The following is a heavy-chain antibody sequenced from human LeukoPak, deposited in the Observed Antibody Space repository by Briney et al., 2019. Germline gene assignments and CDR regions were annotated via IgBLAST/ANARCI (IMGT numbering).Heavy chain of an antibody. V-gene: IGHV4-34*01. CDR3: ARRWNYGRNYYIDV. D-gene: IGHD1-7*01. CDR1: GGSFSNYY. CDR2: INDSGTI. Sequence: PSETLSLTCAVYGGSFSNYYWSWISQPPGKGLEXSGEINDSGTINYNPSLMSRVTISVDKSKNQFSLKLSSVTAADTAVYYCARRWNYGRNYYIDVWGKGATVSVSS. J-gene: IGHJ6*03.